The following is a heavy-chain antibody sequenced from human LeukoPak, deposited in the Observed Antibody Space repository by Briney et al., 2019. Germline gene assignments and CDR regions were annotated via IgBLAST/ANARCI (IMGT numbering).Heavy chain of an antibody. CDR2: ISGSGGST. Sequence: GGSLRLSCAASGFTFSSYAMSWVRQAPGKGLEWVSAISGSGGSTYYADSVKGRFTIYRDNSKNTLYLQMNSLRAEDTAVYYCAKTAGIAVAGRDFDYWGQGTLVTVSS. D-gene: IGHD6-19*01. J-gene: IGHJ4*02. V-gene: IGHV3-23*01. CDR1: GFTFSSYA. CDR3: AKTAGIAVAGRDFDY.